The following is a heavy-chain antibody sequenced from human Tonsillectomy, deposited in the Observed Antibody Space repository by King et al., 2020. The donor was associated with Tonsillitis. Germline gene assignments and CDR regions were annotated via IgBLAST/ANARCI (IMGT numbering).Heavy chain of an antibody. Sequence: VQLVESGGDLVQPGGSLRLSCAASGFTFSTYAMTWVRQAPGKGLEWVSAISGYGDSTYYADSVKGRFIISRDNSENTLYLQMNSLRPEDTGVYFCAKPVSSSGWYRGDYFDSWGQGTLVIVSS. CDR1: GFTFSTYA. CDR3: AKPVSSSGWYRGDYFDS. V-gene: IGHV3-23*04. CDR2: ISGYGDST. J-gene: IGHJ4*02. D-gene: IGHD6-19*01.